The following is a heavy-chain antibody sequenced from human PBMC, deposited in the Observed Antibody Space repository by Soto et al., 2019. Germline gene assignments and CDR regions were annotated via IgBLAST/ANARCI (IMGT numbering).Heavy chain of an antibody. Sequence: QVQVVESGGGVVQPGRSLRLSCAASGFTFSSFGMHWFRQAPGKGLEWVSLIWYDGSKKSYGDSVKGRFTISRDNSRNTVYLQMNSLRAEDTAVYYCARDASYYSLWSGYYPSRNGMDVWGQGTTVNVSS. CDR1: GFTFSSFG. CDR2: IWYDGSKK. J-gene: IGHJ6*02. CDR3: ARDASYYSLWSGYYPSRNGMDV. V-gene: IGHV3-33*01. D-gene: IGHD3-3*01.